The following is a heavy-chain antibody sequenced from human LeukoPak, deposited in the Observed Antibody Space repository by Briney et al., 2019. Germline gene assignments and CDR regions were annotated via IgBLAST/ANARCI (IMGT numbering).Heavy chain of an antibody. D-gene: IGHD1-26*01. CDR3: ARAGLLFDIGAFDI. CDR2: IYSGGST. V-gene: IGHV3-66*01. CDR1: GFTVSSNY. Sequence: LSGGSLRLSCAASGFTVSSNYMSWVRQAPGKGLEWVSVIYSGGSTYYADSVKGRFTISRDNSKNTLYLQMNSLRAEDTAVYYCARAGLLFDIGAFDIWGQGTMVTVSS. J-gene: IGHJ3*02.